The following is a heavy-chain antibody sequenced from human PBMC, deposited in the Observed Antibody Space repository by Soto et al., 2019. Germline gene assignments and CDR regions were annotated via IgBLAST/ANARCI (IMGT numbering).Heavy chain of an antibody. CDR3: WKKYSDSEVEFDY. D-gene: IGHD3-22*01. CDR1: GFTFSSYA. J-gene: IGHJ4*02. CDR2: ISGSGGST. V-gene: IGHV3-23*01. Sequence: PGGSLRLSCAASGFTFSSYAMSWVRQAPGKGLEWVSAISGSGGSTYYADSVKGRFTISRDNYKNTLYLQMNSLRAEDTAVYYCWKKYSDSEVEFDYWSQGTLVTGSS.